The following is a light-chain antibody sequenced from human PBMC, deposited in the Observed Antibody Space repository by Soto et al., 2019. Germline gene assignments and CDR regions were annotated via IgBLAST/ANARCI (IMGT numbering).Light chain of an antibody. J-gene: IGKJ1*01. Sequence: EIVLTQSPGALSLSPGERVALSCRASQTLSVSYLAGYQQKPGQAPRLLIYGASTRATGIPDRFSGSGSGTDFPLTISRLEPEAFAVYYCQQYGSSPQTFGQGTKVDIK. CDR3: QQYGSSPQT. CDR2: GAS. CDR1: QTLSVSY. V-gene: IGKV3-20*01.